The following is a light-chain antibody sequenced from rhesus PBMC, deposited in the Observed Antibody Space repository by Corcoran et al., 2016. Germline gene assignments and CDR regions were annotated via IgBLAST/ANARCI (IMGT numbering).Light chain of an antibody. CDR2: LGS. J-gene: IGKJ4*01. CDR1: QSLLHSNGYTY. CDR3: LQDIQLPLT. Sequence: DIVMTQTPLSLPVTPGEPASISCRSSQSLLHSNGYTYLFWYLKKPGQSPQLLIYLGSNRASGVPDRFSDSGSGTEFILKSSRVEAEDVGVYYCLQDIQLPLTFGGGTKVEIK. V-gene: IGKV2-78*01.